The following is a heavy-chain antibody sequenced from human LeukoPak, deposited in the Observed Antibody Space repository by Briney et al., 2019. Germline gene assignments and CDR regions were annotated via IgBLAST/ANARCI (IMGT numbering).Heavy chain of an antibody. Sequence: GGSLRLSCAASGFTFSSYWMSWVRQAPGKGLEWVANIKQDGSEKYYVDSVKGRFTISRDNAKNSLYLQMNSLRAEDTAVYYRARDNRYYGSGSYGGGVRFLYYYGMDVWGQGTTVTVSS. CDR1: GFTFSSYW. CDR2: IKQDGSEK. D-gene: IGHD3-10*01. V-gene: IGHV3-7*01. CDR3: ARDNRYYGSGSYGGGVRFLYYYGMDV. J-gene: IGHJ6*02.